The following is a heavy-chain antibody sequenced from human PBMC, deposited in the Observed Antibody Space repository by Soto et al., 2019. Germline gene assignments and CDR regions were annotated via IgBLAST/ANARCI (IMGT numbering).Heavy chain of an antibody. CDR3: ARDRERHLRYFDWLPHNWFDP. D-gene: IGHD3-9*01. V-gene: IGHV1-18*01. Sequence: GASVKVSCKASGYTFTSYGISWVRQAPGQGLEWMRWISAYNGNTNYAQKLQGRVTMTTDTSTSTAYMELRSLRSDDTAVYYCARDRERHLRYFDWLPHNWFDPWGQGTLVTVSS. CDR1: GYTFTSYG. J-gene: IGHJ5*02. CDR2: ISAYNGNT.